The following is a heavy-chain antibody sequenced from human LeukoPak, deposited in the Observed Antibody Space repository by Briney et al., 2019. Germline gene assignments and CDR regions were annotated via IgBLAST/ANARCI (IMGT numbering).Heavy chain of an antibody. J-gene: IGHJ3*01. CDR2: ISSSSAYI. Sequence: GGSLRLSCVASGFIFSDYSMDWVRQAPGKGLEWVSSISSSSAYIFYSDSVKGRFTISRDNAQSSLYLQMNSLRAEDTAVYYCARQAVARPFDLWGQGTMAAVSS. V-gene: IGHV3-21*06. CDR1: GFIFSDYS. CDR3: ARQAVARPFDL.